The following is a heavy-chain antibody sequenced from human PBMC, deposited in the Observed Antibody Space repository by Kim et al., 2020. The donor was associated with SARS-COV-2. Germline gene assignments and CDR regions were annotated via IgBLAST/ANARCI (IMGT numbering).Heavy chain of an antibody. J-gene: IGHJ5*02. CDR3: ARLTSEGWFDP. Sequence: TKYSPSLMSGVTISVDTSKNKFSLNLSSVTAADTAVYYCARLTSEGWFDPWGQGTLVTVSS. V-gene: IGHV4-59*08. CDR2: T.